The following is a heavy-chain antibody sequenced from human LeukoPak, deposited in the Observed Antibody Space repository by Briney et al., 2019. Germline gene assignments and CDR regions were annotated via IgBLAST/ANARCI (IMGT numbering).Heavy chain of an antibody. CDR3: ARVGYSGWNLEY. D-gene: IGHD5-12*01. J-gene: IGHJ4*02. CDR2: INQGGSVK. Sequence: GGSLRLXCAASGFTYRSYWMSWVRQAPGKGLEWVANINQGGSVKYYVDSVKGRFTISRDDAKNSLYVQMNSLRDEDTAVYYCARVGYSGWNLEYWGQGTLVTVSS. V-gene: IGHV3-7*01. CDR1: GFTYRSYW.